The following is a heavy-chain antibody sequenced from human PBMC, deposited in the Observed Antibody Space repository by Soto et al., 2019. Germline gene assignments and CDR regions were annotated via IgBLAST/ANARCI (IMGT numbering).Heavy chain of an antibody. CDR1: GYKFTSSW. J-gene: IGHJ5*02. CDR3: ARKDKSGYFNWFDP. V-gene: IGHV5-51*01. CDR2: IFPSDSDT. Sequence: GESLKISCRTSGYKFTSSWIAWVRQMPGKGLEWMGIIFPSDSDTRYSPSFQGQVTISADRSTSTVFLQWASLKASDTAVYFCARKDKSGYFNWFDPWGQGTLVTVS. D-gene: IGHD3-22*01.